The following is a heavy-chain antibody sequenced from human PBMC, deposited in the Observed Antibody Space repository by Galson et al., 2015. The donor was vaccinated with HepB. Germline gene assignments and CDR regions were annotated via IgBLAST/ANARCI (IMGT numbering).Heavy chain of an antibody. CDR3: AKRLFVPTDC. CDR1: GFALSNYG. Sequence: LRLSCAASGFALSNYGMNWVRQAPGKGLGWVSGFGTSGDKTSYADSVKGRFTISRDNSRNTLYLQMNSLRAEDTAVYYCAKRLFVPTDCWGQGTLVTVSS. J-gene: IGHJ4*02. CDR2: FGTSGDKT. V-gene: IGHV3-23*01.